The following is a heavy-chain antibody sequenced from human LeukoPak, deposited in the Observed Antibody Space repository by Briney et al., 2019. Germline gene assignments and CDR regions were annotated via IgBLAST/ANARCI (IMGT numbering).Heavy chain of an antibody. CDR1: GFSFSTYS. D-gene: IGHD6-13*01. CDR2: ISGSGITT. V-gene: IGHV3-23*01. J-gene: IGHJ4*02. Sequence: GGSLRLSCAASGFSFSTYSTSWVRRAPGKGLEWVSIISGSGITTYYADSVKGRFTISRDNSKNTLYLQMNSLRAEDTAIYYCAKGAVADTYYFDYWGQGTLVTVS. CDR3: AKGAVADTYYFDY.